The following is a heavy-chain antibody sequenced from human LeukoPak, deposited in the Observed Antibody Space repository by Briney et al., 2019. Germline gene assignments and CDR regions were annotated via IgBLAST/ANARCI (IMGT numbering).Heavy chain of an antibody. CDR3: AREAGGFDI. Sequence: PGGSLRLSCAASGFIFSNYWMHWVRQAPGKGLVWVSRINSDGSSTIYADSVKGRFTISRDNAKNTLYLQTNSLRAEDTAVYYCAREAGGFDIWGQGTMVTVSS. CDR1: GFIFSNYW. J-gene: IGHJ3*02. D-gene: IGHD4-23*01. V-gene: IGHV3-74*01. CDR2: INSDGSST.